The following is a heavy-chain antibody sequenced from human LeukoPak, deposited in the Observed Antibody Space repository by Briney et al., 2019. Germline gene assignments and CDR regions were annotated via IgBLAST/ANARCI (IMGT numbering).Heavy chain of an antibody. V-gene: IGHV3-23*01. J-gene: IGHJ4*02. CDR3: ARCRSGSPVFWDY. D-gene: IGHD3-9*01. CDR2: ISGRTGGT. CDR1: GFTFTTNA. Sequence: GGSLRLSCAASGFTFTTNAMSWVRQAPGKGLEWVSAISGRTGGTYYADSVKGRFTISRDNAKNSLYLQMNSLRAEDTAVYYCARCRSGSPVFWDYWGQGTLVTVSS.